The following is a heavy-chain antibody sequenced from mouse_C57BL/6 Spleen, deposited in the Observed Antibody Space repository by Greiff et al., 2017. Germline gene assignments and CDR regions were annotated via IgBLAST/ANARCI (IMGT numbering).Heavy chain of an antibody. V-gene: IGHV1-52*01. D-gene: IGHD2-10*01. CDR2: IDPSDSET. CDR1: GYTFTSYW. CDR3: ARRAYSYYAMDY. Sequence: QVQLKQPGAELVRPGSSVKLSCKASGYTFTSYWMHWVKQRPIQGLEWIGNIDPSDSETHYNQKFKDKATLTVDKSSSTAYMQLSSLTSEDSAVYYCARRAYSYYAMDYWGQGTSVTVSS. J-gene: IGHJ4*01.